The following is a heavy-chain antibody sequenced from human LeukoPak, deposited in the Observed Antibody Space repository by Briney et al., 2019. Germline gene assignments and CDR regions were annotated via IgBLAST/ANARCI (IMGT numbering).Heavy chain of an antibody. CDR3: AGIVATPNAAFDI. D-gene: IGHD5-12*01. Sequence: SETLSLTCSVSGGSISSGGHYWSWIRQPPGKGLEWIGYIYRTGTTYYNPSLKSRVTISIDRSKNQFSLKLSSVTAADTAVYYCAGIVATPNAAFDIWGQGTMVTVSS. V-gene: IGHV4-30-2*01. CDR2: IYRTGTT. J-gene: IGHJ3*02. CDR1: GGSISSGGHY.